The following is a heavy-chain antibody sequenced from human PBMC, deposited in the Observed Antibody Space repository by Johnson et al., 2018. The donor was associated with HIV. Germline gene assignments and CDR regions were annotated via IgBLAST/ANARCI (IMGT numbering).Heavy chain of an antibody. J-gene: IGHJ3*02. D-gene: IGHD3-22*01. CDR2: IKSKSDGGTT. Sequence: MLLVESGGGLVKPGGSLRLSCVGSGFTFSNAWMSWVRQAPGKGLEWVGRIKSKSDGGTTDYVAPVKGRFSISRDDSKNTLYVQMNSLKTEDTAVYYCTSGSYYYDSRGSLVPAFEIWGQGTMVTVSS. CDR3: TSGSYYYDSRGSLVPAFEI. V-gene: IGHV3-15*01. CDR1: GFTFSNAW.